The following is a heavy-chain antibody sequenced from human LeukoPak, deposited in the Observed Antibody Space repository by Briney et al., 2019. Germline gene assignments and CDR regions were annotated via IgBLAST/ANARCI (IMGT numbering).Heavy chain of an antibody. J-gene: IGHJ5*02. CDR1: GYTFTSYG. Sequence: ASVKVSCKASGYTFTSYGISWVRQAPGQGLEWMGWISAYNGNTNYAQKPQGRVTMTRNTSISTAYMELSSLRSEDTAVYYCARRVPGKYSSSWYPTQKKNWFDPWGQGTLVTVSS. CDR2: ISAYNGNT. V-gene: IGHV1-18*01. CDR3: ARRVPGKYSSSWYPTQKKNWFDP. D-gene: IGHD6-13*01.